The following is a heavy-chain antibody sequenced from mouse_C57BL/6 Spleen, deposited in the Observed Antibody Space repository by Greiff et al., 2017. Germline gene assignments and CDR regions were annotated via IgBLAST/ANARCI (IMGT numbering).Heavy chain of an antibody. CDR2: LNPNNGGT. Sequence: EVQLQQSGPELVKPGASVKISCKASGYTFTDYYMNWVKQSHGKSLEWIGDLNPNNGGTSYNQKFKGKATLTVDTSSSTAYMELRSLTSEDSAVYCCARSGDYDYDDVWGTGTTVTVSS. CDR1: GYTFTDYY. J-gene: IGHJ1*03. V-gene: IGHV1-26*01. CDR3: ARSGDYDYDDV. D-gene: IGHD2-4*01.